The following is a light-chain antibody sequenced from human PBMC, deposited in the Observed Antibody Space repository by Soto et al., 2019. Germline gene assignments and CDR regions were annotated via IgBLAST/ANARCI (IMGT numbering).Light chain of an antibody. CDR3: SSFTTTYFYV. CDR2: EVS. CDR1: SSDVGGYNY. V-gene: IGLV2-14*01. J-gene: IGLJ1*01. Sequence: QSALTQPTSVSGSPGQSITISCTGTSSDVGGYNYVSWYQQHPGKVPKVMIFEVSNRPSGISHRFSGSKSGNTASLTISGLQAEDEADYYCSSFTTTYFYVFGPGTKLTVL.